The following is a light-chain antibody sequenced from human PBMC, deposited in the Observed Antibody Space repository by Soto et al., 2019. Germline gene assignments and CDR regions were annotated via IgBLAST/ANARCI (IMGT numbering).Light chain of an antibody. CDR3: CSYAGSSTFYV. J-gene: IGLJ1*01. CDR1: SSDVGSYHL. CDR2: EVS. Sequence: VLTQPASVSGSPGQSIPISCTGNSSDVGSYHLVSWYQQYPGKAPKLIIFEVSERPSGVSNRFSGSKSGNTASLTISGLQAEDEADYYCCSYAGSSTFYVFGTGTKVTV. V-gene: IGLV2-23*02.